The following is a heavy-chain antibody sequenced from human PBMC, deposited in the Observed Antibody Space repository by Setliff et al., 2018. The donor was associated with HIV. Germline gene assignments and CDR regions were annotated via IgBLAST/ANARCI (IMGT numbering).Heavy chain of an antibody. CDR2: VYSSGST. V-gene: IGHV4-4*07. D-gene: IGHD1-26*01. J-gene: IGHJ3*01. Sequence: PSETLSLTCTVSGGSMSTYYWSWIRQPDGKGLEWIGHVYSSGSTSYNPSLKSRVTISVDTSKNQFSLNLNSVTAADTAVYYCARGGNYSPHVFDLWGQGTMVTVSS. CDR1: GGSMSTYY. CDR3: ARGGNYSPHVFDL.